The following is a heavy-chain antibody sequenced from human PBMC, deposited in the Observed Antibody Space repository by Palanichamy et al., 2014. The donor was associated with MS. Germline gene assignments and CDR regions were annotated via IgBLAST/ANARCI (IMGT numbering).Heavy chain of an antibody. J-gene: IGHJ3*02. V-gene: IGHV2-5*05. Sequence: GAGVAWIRQPPGGALEWLAVIYWDTDQRYDPSLWRRLTVTKDTSKNLVVLVMTDIDPADTATYYCAHLTITFGGTPRDDAFDSWGQGTVVTVSS. CDR1: GAG. CDR3: AHLTITFGGTPRDDAFDS. D-gene: IGHD3-16*01. CDR2: IYWDTDQ.